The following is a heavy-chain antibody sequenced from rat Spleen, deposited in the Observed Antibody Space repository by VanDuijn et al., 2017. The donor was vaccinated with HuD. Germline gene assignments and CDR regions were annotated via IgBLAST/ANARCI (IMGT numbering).Heavy chain of an antibody. CDR2: IIYDGSST. D-gene: IGHD1-12*02. CDR1: GFTFSDYN. J-gene: IGHJ2*01. CDR3: AKDAGMELLAPFDY. V-gene: IGHV5S10*01. Sequence: EVQLVESGGGLVQPGRSLKLSCAASGFTFSDYNMAWVRQAPKKGLEWVATIIYDGSSTYYRDSVKGRFTISRDNAKSTLYLQMDSLRSEDTATYYCAKDAGMELLAPFDYWGQGVMVTVSS.